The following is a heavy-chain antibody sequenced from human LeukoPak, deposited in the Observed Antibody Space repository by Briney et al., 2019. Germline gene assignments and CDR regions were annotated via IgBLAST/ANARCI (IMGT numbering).Heavy chain of an antibody. CDR3: ARARPRYRAATVTTYRNWFDP. V-gene: IGHV4-39*07. J-gene: IGHJ5*02. CDR2: IYYSGST. CDR1: GGSISSSSYY. D-gene: IGHD4-17*01. Sequence: SETLSLTCTVSGGSISSSSYYWGWIRQPPGKGLEWIGSIYYSGSTYYNPSLKSRVTISVDTSKNQFSLKLSSVTAADTAVYYCARARPRYRAATVTTYRNWFDPWGQGTLVTVSS.